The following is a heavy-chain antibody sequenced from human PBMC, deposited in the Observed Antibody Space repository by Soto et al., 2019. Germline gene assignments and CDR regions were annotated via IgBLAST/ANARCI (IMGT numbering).Heavy chain of an antibody. CDR1: GASISGGDSY. CDR2: IFDSGTT. D-gene: IGHD1-26*01. V-gene: IGHV4-30-4*01. CDR3: ARDSSTVNEYYAGAAFDI. J-gene: IGHJ3*02. Sequence: QVQLQESGPGLVKPSQTLSLTCFVSGASISGGDSYWGWIRQSPGQGLEWFGYIFDSGTTHYNPSLWTRVTILLDTSKTQFPLNLRYVTAADTAVYYCARDSSTVNEYYAGAAFDIWGQGTMVTVST.